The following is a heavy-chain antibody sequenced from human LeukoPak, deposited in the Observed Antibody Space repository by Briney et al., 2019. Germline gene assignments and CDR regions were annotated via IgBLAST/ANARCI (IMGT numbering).Heavy chain of an antibody. D-gene: IGHD3-10*01. CDR2: FDPEDGET. V-gene: IGHV1-24*01. J-gene: IGHJ3*02. CDR1: RYTLTELS. CDR3: ARVQRWFGEEALDI. Sequence: ASVKVSCKVSRYTLTELSMHWVRQAPGKGLEWMGGFDPEDGETIYAQKFQGRVTMTEDTSTDTAYMELSSLRSEDTAVYYCARVQRWFGEEALDIWGQGTMVTVSS.